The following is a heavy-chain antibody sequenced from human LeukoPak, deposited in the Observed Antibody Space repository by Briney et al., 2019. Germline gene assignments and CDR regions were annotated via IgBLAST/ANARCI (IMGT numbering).Heavy chain of an antibody. D-gene: IGHD3-3*01. Sequence: SETLSLTCTVSGGSISSSSYYWGWIRQPPGKGLEWIGYIYYSGSTYYNPSLKSRVTISVDTSKNQFSLKLSSVTAADTAVYYCARVTIFGVPRVDPWGQGTLVTVSS. CDR2: IYYSGST. CDR3: ARVTIFGVPRVDP. J-gene: IGHJ5*02. V-gene: IGHV4-30-4*08. CDR1: GGSISSSSYY.